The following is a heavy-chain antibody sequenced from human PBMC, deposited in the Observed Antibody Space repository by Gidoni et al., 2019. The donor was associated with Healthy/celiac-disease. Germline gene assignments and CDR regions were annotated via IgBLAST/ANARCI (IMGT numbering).Heavy chain of an antibody. CDR2: INPNSGGT. D-gene: IGHD2-2*02. CDR3: ARGDIVVVPAAIGYYYGMDV. CDR1: GYTFTGSY. Sequence: QVQLVQSGAEVQKPGASVKVSCKASGYTFTGSYMHWVRQAPGQGLEWMGWINPNSGGTNYAQKFQGWVTMTRDTSISTAYMELSRLRSDDTAVYYCARGDIVVVPAAIGYYYGMDVWGQGTTVTVSS. J-gene: IGHJ6*02. V-gene: IGHV1-2*04.